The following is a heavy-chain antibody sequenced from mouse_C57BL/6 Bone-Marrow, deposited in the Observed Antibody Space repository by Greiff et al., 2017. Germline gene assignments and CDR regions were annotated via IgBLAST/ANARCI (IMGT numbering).Heavy chain of an antibody. V-gene: IGHV10-1*01. Sequence: EVHLVESGGGLVQPKGSLKLSCAASGFSFNTYAMNWVRQAPGKGLEWVARIRSKSNNYATYYADSVKDRFTISRDDSESMLYLQMNNLKTEDTAMYYCVRGGVDYYGSSGYFDVWGTGTTVTVSS. CDR2: IRSKSNNYAT. J-gene: IGHJ1*03. D-gene: IGHD1-1*01. CDR1: GFSFNTYA. CDR3: VRGGVDYYGSSGYFDV.